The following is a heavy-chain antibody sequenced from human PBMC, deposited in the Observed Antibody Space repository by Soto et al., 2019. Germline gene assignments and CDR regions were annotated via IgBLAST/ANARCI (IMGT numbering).Heavy chain of an antibody. CDR1: GGTFSSYA. J-gene: IGHJ4*02. CDR2: IIPIFGTA. Sequence: ASVKVSCKASGGTFSSYAISWVRQAPGQGLEWMGGIIPIFGTANYAQKFQGRVTITADESTSTAYMELSSLRSEDTAVYYCATVDDSSGYRYEHFDYWGQGTLVTVSS. D-gene: IGHD3-22*01. V-gene: IGHV1-69*13. CDR3: ATVDDSSGYRYEHFDY.